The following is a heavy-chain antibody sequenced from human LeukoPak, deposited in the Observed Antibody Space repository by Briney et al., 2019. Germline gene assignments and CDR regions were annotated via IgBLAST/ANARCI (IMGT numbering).Heavy chain of an antibody. CDR2: IYTIGST. V-gene: IGHV4-4*09. D-gene: IGHD1-26*01. Sequence: SETLSLTCTVAGGSISSYYWSWIRQPPGKVREWIGYIYTIGSTNYNPSLKSRATISVDTSKNQFSLKLSSVTAADTAVYYCARRRGVGATGDFDYWGQGTLVTVSS. CDR1: GGSISSYY. J-gene: IGHJ4*02. CDR3: ARRRGVGATGDFDY.